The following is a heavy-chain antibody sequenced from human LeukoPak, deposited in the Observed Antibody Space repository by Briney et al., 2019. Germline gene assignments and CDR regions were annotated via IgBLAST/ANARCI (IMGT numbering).Heavy chain of an antibody. V-gene: IGHV3-23*01. CDR1: GFTFSSYA. Sequence: GGSLRLSCAASGFTFSSYAMSWVRQAPGKGLEWVSAISGSGVSTYYADSVKGRFTISRDNSKNTVYLQMNSLRAEDTAVYYCAKRGHCGATCTYDYWGQGTLVTVSS. CDR2: ISGSGVST. J-gene: IGHJ4*02. D-gene: IGHD4/OR15-4a*01. CDR3: AKRGHCGATCTYDY.